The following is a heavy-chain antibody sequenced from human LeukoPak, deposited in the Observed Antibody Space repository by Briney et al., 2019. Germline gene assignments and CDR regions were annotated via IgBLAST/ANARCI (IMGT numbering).Heavy chain of an antibody. CDR2: ISSGGGTT. D-gene: IGHD6-19*01. CDR3: ARERQWLVDP. J-gene: IGHJ5*02. Sequence: GGSPRLSCAASGFTFSSYEMNWVRQAPGKGLEWVSYISSGGGTTFYADSVKGRFTISRDNAKNSLYLQMNSLRADDAAVYYCARERQWLVDPWGQGTLVTVSS. V-gene: IGHV3-48*03. CDR1: GFTFSSYE.